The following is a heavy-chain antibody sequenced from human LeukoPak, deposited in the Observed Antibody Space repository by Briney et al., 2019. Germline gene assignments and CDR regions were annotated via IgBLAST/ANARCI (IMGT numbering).Heavy chain of an antibody. Sequence: ASVKVSCKASGYTFSGYYIHWVRQAPGQGLEWMGWISAYNGNTNYAQKLQGRVTMTTDTSTSTAYMELRSLRSDDTAVYYCARDVEDIVVVPAAIPSWFDPWGQGTLVTVSS. V-gene: IGHV1-18*04. J-gene: IGHJ5*02. CDR2: ISAYNGNT. D-gene: IGHD2-2*02. CDR3: ARDVEDIVVVPAAIPSWFDP. CDR1: GYTFSGYY.